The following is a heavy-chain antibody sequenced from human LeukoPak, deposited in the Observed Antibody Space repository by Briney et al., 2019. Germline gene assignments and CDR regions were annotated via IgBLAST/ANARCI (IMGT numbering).Heavy chain of an antibody. CDR3: ARRPGYDRRLSSLDL. V-gene: IGHV1-18*01. D-gene: IGHD5-12*01. J-gene: IGHJ5*02. CDR1: GYPFTGYG. CDR2: ISGYNGDT. Sequence: ASVKVSCKTFGYPFTGYGLSWVRQAPGQGLEWMAWISGYNGDTRYAQKFQGRVTLTIDTPTTTAYMEVRSLTSDDTAIYYCARRPGYDRRLSSLDLWGQGTLVTVSS.